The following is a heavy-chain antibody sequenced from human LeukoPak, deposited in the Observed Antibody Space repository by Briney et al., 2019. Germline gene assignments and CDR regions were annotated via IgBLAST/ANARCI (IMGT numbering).Heavy chain of an antibody. CDR3: ARVWVGATKPGYGY. D-gene: IGHD1-26*01. J-gene: IGHJ4*02. Sequence: ASVKVSCKASGYTFTSYYMHWVRQAPGQGLEWMGIISTSGGNTGYAQKFQGRIIMTRDTSTSTVYLDLSSLRSDDTAVYYCARVWVGATKPGYGYWGQGTLVTVSS. CDR2: ISTSGGNT. CDR1: GYTFTSYY. V-gene: IGHV1-46*01.